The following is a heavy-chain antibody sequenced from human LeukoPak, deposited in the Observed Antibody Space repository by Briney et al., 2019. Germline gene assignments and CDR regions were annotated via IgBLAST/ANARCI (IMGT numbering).Heavy chain of an antibody. D-gene: IGHD4-11*01. J-gene: IGHJ5*02. Sequence: GESLKISCKGSGYSFTSYWIGWVRQMPGKGLEWMGIIYPGGSDTRYSPSFQGQVTISADRSISTAYLQWSSLKASDTAMYYCARLLSVGYSNPNWFDPWGQGTLVTVSS. V-gene: IGHV5-51*01. CDR1: GYSFTSYW. CDR2: IYPGGSDT. CDR3: ARLLSVGYSNPNWFDP.